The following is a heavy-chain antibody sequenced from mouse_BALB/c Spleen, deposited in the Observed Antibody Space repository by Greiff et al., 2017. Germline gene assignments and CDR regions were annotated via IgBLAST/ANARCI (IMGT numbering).Heavy chain of an antibody. CDR1: GFTFSSYG. CDR2: ISSGGSYT. J-gene: IGHJ2*01. D-gene: IGHD1-1*01. CDR3: ARHYYGSSYFDY. Sequence: EVQVVESGGDLVKPGGSLKLSCAASGFTFSSYGLSWVRQTPDKRLEWVATISSGGSYTYYPDSVKGRFTISRDNAKNTLYLQMSSLKSEDTAMYYCARHYYGSSYFDYWGQGTTHAVSS. V-gene: IGHV5-6*01.